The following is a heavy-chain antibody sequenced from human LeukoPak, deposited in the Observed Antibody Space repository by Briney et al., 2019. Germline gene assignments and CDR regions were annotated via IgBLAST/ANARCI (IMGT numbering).Heavy chain of an antibody. CDR1: GYSFTSYW. J-gene: IGHJ4*02. CDR2: IYPGDSGT. V-gene: IGHV5-51*03. CDR3: ASYSSGWYSGWDY. Sequence: GESLKISCKGSGYSFTSYWIGWVRQMPGKGLEWMGIIYPGDSGTRYSPSFQGQVTISADKSISTAYLQWSSLKASDTAMYYCASYSSGWYSGWDYWGQGTLVTVSS. D-gene: IGHD6-19*01.